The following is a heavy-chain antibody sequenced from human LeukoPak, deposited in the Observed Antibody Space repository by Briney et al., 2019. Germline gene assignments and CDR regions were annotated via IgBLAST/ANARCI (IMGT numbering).Heavy chain of an antibody. D-gene: IGHD3-10*01. CDR2: FDPEDGET. V-gene: IGHV1-24*01. CDR1: GYTLTELS. J-gene: IGHJ5*02. CDR3: ATQRGYYGSGNNWFDP. Sequence: ASVKVSCKVSGYTLTELSMHWVRQAPGKGLEWMGGFDPEDGETIYAQKFQGRVTMTEDTSTDTAYMELSCLRSEDTAVYYCATQRGYYGSGNNWFDPWGQGTLVTVSS.